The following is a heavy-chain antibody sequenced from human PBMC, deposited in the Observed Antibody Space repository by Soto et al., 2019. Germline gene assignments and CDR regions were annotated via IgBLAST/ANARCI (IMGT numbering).Heavy chain of an antibody. CDR1: GFPFRSYE. D-gene: IGHD4-17*01. Sequence: XGCLTLSCAVSGFPFRSYEMNGVRQAPGKGPEWVSYITSSSDAIYYAASVKGRFTVSRDNAKNSLYLQMNSLRAEDTAVYYCAILDFGAYLLSYGVDVWGQGTTVTVSS. CDR3: AILDFGAYLLSYGVDV. CDR2: ITSSSDAI. V-gene: IGHV3-48*03. J-gene: IGHJ6*02.